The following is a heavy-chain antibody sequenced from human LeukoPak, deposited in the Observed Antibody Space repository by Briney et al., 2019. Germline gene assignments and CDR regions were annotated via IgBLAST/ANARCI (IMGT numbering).Heavy chain of an antibody. CDR1: GFVFSDYT. Sequence: GGSLRLSCAASGFVFSDYTVNWVRQAPGKGLEWVSSISGTSSHLYYADSLKGRFTISRDNAKSSVFLQMNSLRAEDTAVYYCATDGVYEPTAWGQGTLVTVSS. J-gene: IGHJ5*02. V-gene: IGHV3-21*01. CDR2: ISGTSSHL. D-gene: IGHD5/OR15-5a*01. CDR3: ATDGVYEPTA.